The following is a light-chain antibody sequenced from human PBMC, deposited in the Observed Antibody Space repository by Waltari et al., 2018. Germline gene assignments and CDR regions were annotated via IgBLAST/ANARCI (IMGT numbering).Light chain of an antibody. CDR2: GDT. Sequence: SYELTQPPSVSVSPGQTATTTCSGDAFPKQYAYWYQQKPGQAPVLVIYGDTERTSGIPERFSGSSSGTTVTLTISGVQAEDEADYYCQSADSIGAYLVFGGGTKLTVL. J-gene: IGLJ2*01. V-gene: IGLV3-25*03. CDR3: QSADSIGAYLV. CDR1: AFPKQY.